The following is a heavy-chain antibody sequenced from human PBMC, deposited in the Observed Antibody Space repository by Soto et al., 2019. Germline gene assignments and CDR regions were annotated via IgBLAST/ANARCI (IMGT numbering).Heavy chain of an antibody. Sequence: GASVKVSCKASGGTFSSYAISWVRQAPGQGLEWMGGIIPIFGTANYAQKFQGRVTITADESTSTAYMELSSLRSEDTAVYYCARIGSSSVNIPGYYYYGMDVWGQGTTVTVSS. CDR1: GGTFSSYA. D-gene: IGHD6-6*01. J-gene: IGHJ6*02. CDR2: IIPIFGTA. CDR3: ARIGSSSVNIPGYYYYGMDV. V-gene: IGHV1-69*13.